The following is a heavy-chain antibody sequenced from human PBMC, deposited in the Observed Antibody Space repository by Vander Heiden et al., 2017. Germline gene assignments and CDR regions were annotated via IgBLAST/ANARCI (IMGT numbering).Heavy chain of an antibody. V-gene: IGHV3-21*01. Sequence: EVLLVESGGGLVKLGGSLRLSCAASGFAFSTTSMNGVRQAPGKGLEWVAYISGSGSYKYYPDSMKGRFTVSRDNTNNSLYLEMNSLRVDDTAVYYCAKEGALITIPAIFDSWGQGALVTVSS. D-gene: IGHD1-20*01. CDR2: ISGSGSYK. CDR3: AKEGALITIPAIFDS. J-gene: IGHJ5*01. CDR1: GFAFSTTS.